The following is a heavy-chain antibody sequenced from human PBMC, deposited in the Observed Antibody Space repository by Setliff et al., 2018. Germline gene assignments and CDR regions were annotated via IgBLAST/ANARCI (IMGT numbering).Heavy chain of an antibody. CDR1: GYTFANSI. V-gene: IGHV1-18*04. Sequence: ASVKVSCKASGYTFANSIVSWVRQAPGQGLEWMGWISGYNGNTYINEKFQGRLSMTTDTSTNTGYMELRNLTPDDTAVYFCERLVRYCTQRACQRTQDADPWGQGTQVTVSS. CDR2: ISGYNGNT. CDR3: ERLVRYCTQRACQRTQDADP. J-gene: IGHJ5*02. D-gene: IGHD2-8*01.